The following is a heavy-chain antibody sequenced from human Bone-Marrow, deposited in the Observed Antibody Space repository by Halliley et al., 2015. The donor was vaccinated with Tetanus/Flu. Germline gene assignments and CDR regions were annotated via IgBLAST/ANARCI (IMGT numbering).Heavy chain of an antibody. Sequence: YPGGNTYYADSVKGRFTTSRDNSKNPLYLQMNTRRADDPAVYYCANSYCTSSSCYYYYGLDVWGQGTTVTVSS. CDR3: ANSYCTSSSCYYYYGLDV. J-gene: IGHJ6*02. V-gene: IGHV3-66*01. CDR2: YPGGNT. D-gene: IGHD2-2*01.